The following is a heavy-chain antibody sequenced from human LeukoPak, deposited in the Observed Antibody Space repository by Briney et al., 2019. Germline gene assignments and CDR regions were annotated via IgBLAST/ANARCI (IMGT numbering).Heavy chain of an antibody. CDR2: INPSGGST. V-gene: IGHV1-46*01. CDR1: GYTFTTYY. Sequence: GASVKVSCKSSGYTFTTYYMHWVRQAPGQGLEWMGIINPSGGSTSYAQKFQGRVTMTRDMSTITVYMELSSLKSEDTAVYYCARGDYETYFDYWGQGTLVTVSS. J-gene: IGHJ4*02. CDR3: ARGDYETYFDY. D-gene: IGHD4-17*01.